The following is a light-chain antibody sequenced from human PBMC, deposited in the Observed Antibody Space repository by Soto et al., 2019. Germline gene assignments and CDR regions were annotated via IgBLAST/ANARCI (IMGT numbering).Light chain of an antibody. CDR3: SSYTSSSTLDV. J-gene: IGLJ1*01. Sequence: QSALTQPASVSGSPGQSITISCTGTSSDVGAYNFVSWYQHHPGRAPKLIIYEVTIRPSGVSNRFSGSKSGNTASLTISGLQAEDEADYYCSSYTSSSTLDVFGTGTKLTVL. V-gene: IGLV2-14*01. CDR2: EVT. CDR1: SSDVGAYNF.